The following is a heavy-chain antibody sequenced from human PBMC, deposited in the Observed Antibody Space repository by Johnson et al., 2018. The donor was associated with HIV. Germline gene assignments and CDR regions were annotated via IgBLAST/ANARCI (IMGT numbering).Heavy chain of an antibody. CDR2: ISYDGSNK. Sequence: MQLVESGGGVVQPGRSLRLSCAASGFTFSSYAMHWVRQAPGKGLEWVAVISYDGSNKYYADSVKGRFTISSDNSKTAPYLQMNSLGAEDTAVYYRAGETGAHSAFEIWGQGTMVTVSS. CDR3: AGETGAHSAFEI. D-gene: IGHD3-10*01. J-gene: IGHJ3*02. CDR1: GFTFSSYA. V-gene: IGHV3-30*04.